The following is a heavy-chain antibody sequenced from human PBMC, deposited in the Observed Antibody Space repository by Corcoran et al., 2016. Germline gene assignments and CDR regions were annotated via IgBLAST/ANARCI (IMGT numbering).Heavy chain of an antibody. CDR3: ARGGTKFDY. D-gene: IGHD2-15*01. CDR2: IYYSGST. CDR1: GGSISSYY. J-gene: IGHJ4*02. Sequence: QVQLQESGPGLVKPSETLSLTCTVSGGSISSYYWSWIRQPPGKGLEWIGYIYYSGSTNYNPSLKSRVTISVDTSKNQFSLKLSSVTAADTAVYYCARGGTKFDYGGQGTLVTVSS. V-gene: IGHV4-59*01.